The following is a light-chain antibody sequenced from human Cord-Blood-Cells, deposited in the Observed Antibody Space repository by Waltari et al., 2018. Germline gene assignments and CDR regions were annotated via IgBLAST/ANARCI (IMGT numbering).Light chain of an antibody. V-gene: IGLV3-1*01. CDR2: QDS. CDR1: KLGDKY. J-gene: IGLJ2*01. CDR3: QAWDSSTVV. Sequence: SYELTQPPSVSVSPGQTASITCSGDKLGDKYACWYQQKPGQSPVLVIYQDSKRPSGIPKRFPCANSGNTATLTISGTQAMDEADYYCQAWDSSTVVFGGGTKLTVL.